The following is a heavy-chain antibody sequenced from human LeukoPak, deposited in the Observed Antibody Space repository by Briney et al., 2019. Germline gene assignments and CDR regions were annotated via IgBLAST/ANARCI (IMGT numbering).Heavy chain of an antibody. Sequence: PGGSLRLSCAVPGFTFTSNAMGWVRQAPGKGRGWGSAIISVSSFIYYADSVKGRLTISRDNAQKPLYLQMNSLRAGRRAVFYCARGGPTFDYWGQGTLVTVSA. CDR2: IISVSSFI. CDR1: GFTFTSNA. CDR3: ARGGPTFDY. V-gene: IGHV3-21*01. J-gene: IGHJ4*02.